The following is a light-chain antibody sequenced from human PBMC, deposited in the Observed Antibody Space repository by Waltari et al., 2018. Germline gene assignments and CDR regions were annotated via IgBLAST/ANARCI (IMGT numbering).Light chain of an antibody. CDR3: QQYNIWPWT. Sequence: EIVMTQSPATLSVSPGERATLSCRASQSVSSNLAWYQQKPGQAPRLLIYGASTRATGIPAGLSGSGSGTEFTLTISSLQSEDSAIYYCQQYNIWPWTFGPGTNVDIK. CDR1: QSVSSN. J-gene: IGKJ1*01. V-gene: IGKV3-15*01. CDR2: GAS.